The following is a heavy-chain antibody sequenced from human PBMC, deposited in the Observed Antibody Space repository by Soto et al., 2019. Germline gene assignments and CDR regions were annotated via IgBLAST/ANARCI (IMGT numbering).Heavy chain of an antibody. J-gene: IGHJ6*02. D-gene: IGHD6-13*01. V-gene: IGHV1-69*13. CDR1: GGTLSSYA. Sequence: GASVKVSCKAPGGTLSSYAISWVRQAPGQGLDWVGGTVPITLSTHYAQKFQGRVIITADEATNTVYMDLSSLRSEDTAVYYCARDRSGITGKTRNIYAMDVWGQGTTVTVSS. CDR2: TVPITLST. CDR3: ARDRSGITGKTRNIYAMDV.